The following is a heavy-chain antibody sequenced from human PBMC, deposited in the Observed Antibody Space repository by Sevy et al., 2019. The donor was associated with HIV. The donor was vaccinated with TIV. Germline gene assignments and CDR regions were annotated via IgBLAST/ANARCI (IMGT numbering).Heavy chain of an antibody. CDR2: IYYSGST. J-gene: IGHJ6*03. D-gene: IGHD1-1*01. Sequence: SETLSLTCTVSGGSISSYYWSWIRQPPGKGLEWIGYIYYSGSTNYNPSLKSRVTISVDTSKNQFSLKLSSMTAADTAEYYCARARDPRSNGWNATKKVYYYMDVWGKGTTVTVSS. CDR3: ARARDPRSNGWNATKKVYYYMDV. CDR1: GGSISSYY. V-gene: IGHV4-59*01.